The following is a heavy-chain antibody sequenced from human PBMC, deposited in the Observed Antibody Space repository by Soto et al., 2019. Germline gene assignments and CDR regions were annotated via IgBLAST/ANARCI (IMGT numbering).Heavy chain of an antibody. CDR2: IIPLFGTA. V-gene: IGHV1-69*06. CDR1: GDSFKNYA. Sequence: QVQLVESGAEVKKPGSSVKISCKTSGDSFKNYAIGWVRQVPGQGLEWTGSIIPLFGTANYARMFEGRVTITADKSTTTVYMELGSLRSEDTAVYYCARLDLTMITFDYWGQGTLVTVSS. D-gene: IGHD3-22*01. CDR3: ARLDLTMITFDY. J-gene: IGHJ4*02.